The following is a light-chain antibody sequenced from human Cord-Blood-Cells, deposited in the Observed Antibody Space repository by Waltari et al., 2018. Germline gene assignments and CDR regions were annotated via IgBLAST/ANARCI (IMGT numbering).Light chain of an antibody. V-gene: IGLV2-8*01. CDR2: EVS. CDR3: SSYEGSNNV. Sequence: QSALTQPPSASGSPGQSVTISCTGTSSDVGGYNYVSWYQQPPGKAPKLMIYEVSKRPSGVPDRFSGSKSGNTASLTVSGLQAEDEADYYCSSYEGSNNVFGTGTKVTVL. CDR1: SSDVGGYNY. J-gene: IGLJ1*01.